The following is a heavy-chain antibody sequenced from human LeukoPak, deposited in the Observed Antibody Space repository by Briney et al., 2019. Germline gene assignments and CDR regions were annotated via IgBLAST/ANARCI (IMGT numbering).Heavy chain of an antibody. D-gene: IGHD5-24*01. CDR2: ISPNTGGA. CDR1: GNTFTDYY. CDR3: AREKKSRDGYNYKAYYFDY. Sequence: GASVKVSCKASGNTFTDYYLNWVRQAPGQGLEWMGRISPNTGGAQYAQKFQGRVTMTRDTSISTAYMELGRLRSDDTAVYYCAREKKSRDGYNYKAYYFDYWGQGTLVTVSS. J-gene: IGHJ4*02. V-gene: IGHV1-2*02.